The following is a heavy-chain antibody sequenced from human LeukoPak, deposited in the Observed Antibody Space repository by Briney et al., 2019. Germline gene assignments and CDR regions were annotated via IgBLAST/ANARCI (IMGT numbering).Heavy chain of an antibody. J-gene: IGHJ5*02. CDR3: ARGGGVRTGSGWRPGNWFDP. V-gene: IGHV4-38-2*02. CDR2: IHSGESP. Sequence: SETLSLTCTVSGYSISSGYFWGWIRQPPGKGLEWIAIIHSGESPYYSPSLESRVTMAIDTSKNQLSLKLNSVTAADTAVYCCARGGGVRTGSGWRPGNWFDPWGQGTLVIVSS. D-gene: IGHD6-19*01. CDR1: GYSISSGYF.